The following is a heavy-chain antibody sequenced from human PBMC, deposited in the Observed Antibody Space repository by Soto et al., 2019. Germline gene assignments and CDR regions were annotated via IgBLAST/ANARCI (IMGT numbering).Heavy chain of an antibody. CDR1: GFTFSSYS. Sequence: PGGSLRLSCAASGFTFSSYSMNWVRQAPGKGLEWVSSISSSSSYIYYADSVKGRFTISRDNAKNSLYLQMNSLRAEDTAVYYCARVRGSGWTPDYWGQGTLVTVSS. V-gene: IGHV3-21*01. CDR3: ARVRGSGWTPDY. CDR2: ISSSSSYI. J-gene: IGHJ4*02. D-gene: IGHD6-19*01.